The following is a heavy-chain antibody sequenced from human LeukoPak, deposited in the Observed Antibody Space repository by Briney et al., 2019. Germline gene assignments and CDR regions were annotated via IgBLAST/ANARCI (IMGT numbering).Heavy chain of an antibody. V-gene: IGHV3-66*01. D-gene: IGHD3-22*01. CDR3: ASDSSGYYSDDAFDI. CDR1: GFTVSSNY. CDR2: IYSGGST. Sequence: GGSLRLSCAASGFTVSSNYMSWVRQAPGKGLEWVSVIYSGGSTYYADSVKGRFTISRDNSKNTLYLQMNSLRAEDTAVYYCASDSSGYYSDDAFDIWGQGTMVTVSS. J-gene: IGHJ3*02.